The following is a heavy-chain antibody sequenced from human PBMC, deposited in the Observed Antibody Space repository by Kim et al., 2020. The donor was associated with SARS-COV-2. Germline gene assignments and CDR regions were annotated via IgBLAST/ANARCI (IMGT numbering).Heavy chain of an antibody. V-gene: IGHV3-30*18. CDR3: AKGRLPARYNGMDV. D-gene: IGHD5-12*01. CDR1: GFTFSGYA. CDR2: ISSDGSNK. Sequence: GGSLRLSCAASGFTFSGYAMHWVRQAPGKGLEWVALISSDGSNKYYGDSVKGRFTISRDNPMNTLYLQMNSLRGEDTAVYYCAKGRLPARYNGMDVWGQGTTVTVSS. J-gene: IGHJ6*02.